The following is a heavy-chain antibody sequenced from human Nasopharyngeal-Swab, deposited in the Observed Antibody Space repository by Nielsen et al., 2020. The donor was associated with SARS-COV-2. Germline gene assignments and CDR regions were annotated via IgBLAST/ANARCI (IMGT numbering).Heavy chain of an antibody. D-gene: IGHD5-24*01. CDR2: IGTAGDT. V-gene: IGHV3-13*04. CDR3: ARGWRDGYSHYYYYGMDV. Sequence: GGSLTLSCAASGFTFSSYDMHWVRQATGKGLEWVSAIGTAGDTYYPGSVKGRFTISRENAKNSLYLQMNSLRAGDTAVYYCARGWRDGYSHYYYYGMDVWGQGTTVTVSS. CDR1: GFTFSSYD. J-gene: IGHJ6*02.